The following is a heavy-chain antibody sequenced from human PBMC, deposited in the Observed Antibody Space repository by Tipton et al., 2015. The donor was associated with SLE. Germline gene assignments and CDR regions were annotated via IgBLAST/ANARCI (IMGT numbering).Heavy chain of an antibody. CDR2: ISAYNGNT. D-gene: IGHD6-19*01. Sequence: QLVQSGAEVKKPGASVKVSCKASGYTFTSYAISWVRQAPGQGLEWMGWISAYNGNTNYAQKLQGRVTMTTDTSTSTAYMELRSLRSDDTAVYYCARDPAQWLVRDYYYYVDVWGKGTTVTVSS. J-gene: IGHJ6*03. CDR3: ARDPAQWLVRDYYYYVDV. V-gene: IGHV1-18*01. CDR1: GYTFTSYA.